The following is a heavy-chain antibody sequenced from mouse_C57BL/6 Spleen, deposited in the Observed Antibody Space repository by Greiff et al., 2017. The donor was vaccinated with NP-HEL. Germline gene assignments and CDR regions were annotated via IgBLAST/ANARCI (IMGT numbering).Heavy chain of an antibody. CDR2: IHPNSGST. D-gene: IGHD2-12*01. V-gene: IGHV1-64*01. CDR1: GYTFTSYW. CDR3: AIPYDGGGSRYFDV. J-gene: IGHJ1*03. Sequence: QVQLQQPGAELVKPGASVKLSCKASGYTFTSYWMHWVKQRPGQGLEWIGMIHPNSGSTNYNEKFKSKATLTVDKSSSTAYMQLSSLTSEDSAVYYCAIPYDGGGSRYFDVWGTGTTVTVSS.